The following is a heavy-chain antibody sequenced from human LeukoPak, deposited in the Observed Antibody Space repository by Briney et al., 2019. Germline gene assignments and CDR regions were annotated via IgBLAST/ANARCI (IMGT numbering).Heavy chain of an antibody. CDR2: INPNSGGT. Sequence: ASVKVSCKASGYTFTGYYMHWVRQAPGQGLEWMGWINPNSGGTNYAQKFQGRVTMTRDTSISTAYMELSRLGSDDTAVYYCARGITIFGVVIIGWFDPWGQGTLVTVSS. CDR3: ARGITIFGVVIIGWFDP. D-gene: IGHD3-3*01. CDR1: GYTFTGYY. J-gene: IGHJ5*02. V-gene: IGHV1-2*02.